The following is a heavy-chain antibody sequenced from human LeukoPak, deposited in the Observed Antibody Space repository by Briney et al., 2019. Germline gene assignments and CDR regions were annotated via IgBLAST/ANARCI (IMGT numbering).Heavy chain of an antibody. V-gene: IGHV3-30*18. CDR3: AKAHCSSTSCYPNYYYYYGMDV. Sequence: SCKASGYTFTSYGMHWVRQAPGKGLEWVAVISYDGSNKYYADSVKGRFTISRDNSKNTLYLQMNSLRAEDTAVYYCAKAHCSSTSCYPNYYYYYGMDVWGQGTTVTVSS. J-gene: IGHJ6*02. CDR1: GYTFTSYG. D-gene: IGHD2-2*01. CDR2: ISYDGSNK.